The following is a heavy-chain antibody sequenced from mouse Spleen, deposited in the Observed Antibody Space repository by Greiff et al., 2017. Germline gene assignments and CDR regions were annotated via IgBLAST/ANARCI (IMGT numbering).Heavy chain of an antibody. CDR2: IRNKANGYTT. Sequence: EVKLVESGGGLVQPGGSLSLSCAASGFTFTDYYMSWVRQPPGKALEWLGFIRNKANGYTTEYSASVKGRFTISRDNSQSILYLQMNALRAEDSATYYCARYDDDGVLDYWGQGTTLTVSS. CDR3: ARYDDDGVLDY. D-gene: IGHD2-4*01. J-gene: IGHJ2*01. CDR1: GFTFTDYY. V-gene: IGHV7-3*01.